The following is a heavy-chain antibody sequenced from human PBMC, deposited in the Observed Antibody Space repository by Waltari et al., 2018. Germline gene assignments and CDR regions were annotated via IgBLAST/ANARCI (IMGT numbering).Heavy chain of an antibody. CDR3: ARWDSGAPVN. CDR2: TKNKGQRYAT. V-gene: IGHV3-72*01. CDR1: GFTFSDHY. Sequence: EVQLVESGGGLVQPGGYPRLSCAASGFTFSDHYMDWVHQAPGKGLEWVGGTKNKGQRYATEYAASVKGRFTISRDDSKSSLYLQMNSLKTEDTAVYYCARWDSGAPVNWGQGVLVTVSS. J-gene: IGHJ4*02. D-gene: IGHD2-15*01.